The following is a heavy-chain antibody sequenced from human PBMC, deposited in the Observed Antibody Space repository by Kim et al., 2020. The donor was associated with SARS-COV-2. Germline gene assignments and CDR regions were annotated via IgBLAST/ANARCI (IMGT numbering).Heavy chain of an antibody. CDR1: GGSISSSSYY. CDR3: ARGQGRVYYYGSGSSNWFDP. J-gene: IGHJ5*02. Sequence: SETLSLTCTVSGGSISSSSYYWGWIRQPPGKGLEWIGSIYYSGSTYYNPSLKSRVTISVDTSKNQFSLKLSSVTAADTAVYYCARGQGRVYYYGSGSSNWFDPWGQGTLVTVSS. D-gene: IGHD3-10*01. CDR2: IYYSGST. V-gene: IGHV4-39*07.